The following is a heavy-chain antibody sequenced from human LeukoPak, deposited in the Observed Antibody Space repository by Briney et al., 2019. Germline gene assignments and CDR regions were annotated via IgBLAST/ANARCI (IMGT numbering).Heavy chain of an antibody. Sequence: GGSLRLSCAASGFTFSTYFSTYWMSWVRQAPGKGLEWVANIKGDGSEEYYVDSVKGRFTISRDNAKNSVCLQMNSLRDEDTAVYYWARDVGAVAGTDGGQGTLVPSPQ. CDR1: GFTFSTYFSTYW. CDR2: IKGDGSEE. D-gene: IGHD6-19*01. J-gene: IGHJ4*02. V-gene: IGHV3-7*01. CDR3: ARDVGAVAGTD.